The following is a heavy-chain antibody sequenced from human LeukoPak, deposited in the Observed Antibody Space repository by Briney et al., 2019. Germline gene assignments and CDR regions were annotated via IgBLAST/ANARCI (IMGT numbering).Heavy chain of an antibody. CDR2: INPTCGST. CDR1: GYTFTNYF. D-gene: IGHD6-13*01. J-gene: IGHJ4*02. CDR3: ARGGSSSSPFFDY. V-gene: IGHV1-46*01. Sequence: ASVKVSCKASGYTFTNYFMHWVRQAPGQGRVWMGKINPTCGSTSYAQKFPGTVTMPRDTSTSTVNMELSSLRSEDTPVYSSARGGSSSSPFFDYWGQGTLVTVSS.